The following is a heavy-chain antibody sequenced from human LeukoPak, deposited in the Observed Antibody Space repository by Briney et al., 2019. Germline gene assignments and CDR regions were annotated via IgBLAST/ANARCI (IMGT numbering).Heavy chain of an antibody. Sequence: GGSLRLSCAASGFTFSSCAMSWVRQAPGKGLEWVSVVTGSGDSTYHADSVKGRFTISRDNYKNIIYLQMNSLRAEDTAVYYCAKGFYYGSGSQGYLDYWGQGTLVTVSS. D-gene: IGHD3-10*01. J-gene: IGHJ4*02. V-gene: IGHV3-23*01. CDR3: AKGFYYGSGSQGYLDY. CDR2: VTGSGDST. CDR1: GFTFSSCA.